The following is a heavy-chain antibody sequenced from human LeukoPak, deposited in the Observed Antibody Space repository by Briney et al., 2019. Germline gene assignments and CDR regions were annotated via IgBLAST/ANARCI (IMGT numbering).Heavy chain of an antibody. V-gene: IGHV3-20*04. CDR2: INWNGGST. J-gene: IGHJ4*02. D-gene: IGHD1-26*01. CDR1: GFTFDDYG. CDR3: ARTSGSYYPVCFDY. Sequence: SGGSLRLSCAASGFTFDDYGMSWVRQAPGKGLEWVSGINWNGGSTGYADSVKGRFTISRDNAKNSLYLQMNSLRAEDTALYYCARTSGSYYPVCFDYWGQRTLVTVSS.